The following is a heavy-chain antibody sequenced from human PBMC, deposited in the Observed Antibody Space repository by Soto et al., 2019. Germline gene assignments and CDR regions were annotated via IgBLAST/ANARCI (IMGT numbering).Heavy chain of an antibody. D-gene: IGHD3-16*02. J-gene: IGHJ1*01. CDR3: AYTFIRPRAYFQH. V-gene: IGHV2-5*06. CDR1: GFSFSTSGVG. Sequence: QITLKESGPTLIKPTQTLTLTCTFSGFSFSTSGVGVGWIRQPPGQALEWLALIYWDDNKRYHPSLQSRLTITKDSSNNQVVLTMTNTDPVDTATYYCAYTFIRPRAYFQHWGQGTLVTVSS. CDR2: IYWDDNK.